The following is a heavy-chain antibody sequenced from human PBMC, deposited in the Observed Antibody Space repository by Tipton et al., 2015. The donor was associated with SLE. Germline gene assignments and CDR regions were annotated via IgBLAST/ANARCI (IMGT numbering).Heavy chain of an antibody. Sequence: GLVKPSETLSLTCAVSGYSISSGYFWGWIRQPPGKGLEWIATIYHSGSTNYNPSLKSRVTISLDTSKNQFSLKLSSVTAADTAVYYCARHKGELGIPPFDYWGQGTLVTVSS. D-gene: IGHD7-27*01. J-gene: IGHJ4*02. CDR3: ARHKGELGIPPFDY. CDR1: GYSISSGYF. CDR2: IYHSGST. V-gene: IGHV4-38-2*01.